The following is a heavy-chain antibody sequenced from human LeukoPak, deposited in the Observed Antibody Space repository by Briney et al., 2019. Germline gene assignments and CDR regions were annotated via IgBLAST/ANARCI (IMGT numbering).Heavy chain of an antibody. Sequence: SETLSLTCAVSGGSISNGSYSWSWIRQPPGKGLEWIGYIYPRGSTYYNPSLNSRVILSLDKSANEFSLNLSSVTAADTAVYYCARFSPRAMGNYLDFWGQGTLVTVSS. J-gene: IGHJ4*02. V-gene: IGHV4-30-2*01. CDR3: ARFSPRAMGNYLDF. D-gene: IGHD7-27*01. CDR1: GGSISNGSYS. CDR2: IYPRGST.